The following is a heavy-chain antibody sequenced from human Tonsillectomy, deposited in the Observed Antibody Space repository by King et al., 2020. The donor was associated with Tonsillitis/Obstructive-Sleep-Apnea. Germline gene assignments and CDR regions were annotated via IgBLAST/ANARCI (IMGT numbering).Heavy chain of an antibody. V-gene: IGHV3-66*01. J-gene: IGHJ4*02. D-gene: IGHD2-2*01. CDR2: IYSGGST. CDR1: EFTVSSTY. CDR3: ARVDCTRTTCPDF. Sequence: VQLVESGGGLVQPGGSLRLSCAASEFTVSSTYMSWVRQAPGKVLEWVSVIYSGGSTYYADSVKGRFNISRDNSKNTLYLEMNSLRAEDTAIYYCARVDCTRTTCPDFWGQGTLVTVSS.